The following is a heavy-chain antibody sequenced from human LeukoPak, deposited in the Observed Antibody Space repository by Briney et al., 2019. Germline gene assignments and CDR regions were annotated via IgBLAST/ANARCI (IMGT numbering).Heavy chain of an antibody. CDR1: GFTFSIYA. CDR2: ISGSGDST. D-gene: IGHD2/OR15-2a*01. J-gene: IGHJ4*02. Sequence: PGGSLRLSCAASGFTFSIYAMSWVRQAPGKGLEWVSGISGSGDSTYCADSVKGRFTISRDNSNNTLYLQMTSLRAEDTAVYYCAKDQRFALSNYDYWGQGTLVTVSS. V-gene: IGHV3-23*01. CDR3: AKDQRFALSNYDY.